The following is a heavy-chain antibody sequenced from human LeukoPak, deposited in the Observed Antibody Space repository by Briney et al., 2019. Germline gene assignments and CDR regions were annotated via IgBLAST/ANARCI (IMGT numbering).Heavy chain of an antibody. Sequence: GGSLRLSCAASGFTFSSCAMSWVRQALGKGLEWVSAISGSGGSTYYADSVEGRFTISRDNSKNTLYLQMNSLRAEDTAVYYCAKDQITIFGVDDAFDIWGQGTMVTVSS. CDR2: ISGSGGST. V-gene: IGHV3-23*01. CDR1: GFTFSSCA. CDR3: AKDQITIFGVDDAFDI. D-gene: IGHD3-3*01. J-gene: IGHJ3*02.